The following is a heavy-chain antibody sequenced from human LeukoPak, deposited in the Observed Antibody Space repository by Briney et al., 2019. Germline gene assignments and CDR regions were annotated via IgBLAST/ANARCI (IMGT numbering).Heavy chain of an antibody. J-gene: IGHJ5*02. CDR1: GGTFSSYA. CDR2: IIPIFGTA. D-gene: IGHD3-9*01. V-gene: IGHV1-69*13. Sequence: SVKVSCKASGGTFSSYAISWVRQAPGQGLEWMGGIIPIFGTANYAQKFQGRVTITADESTSTAYMELSSLRSENTAVYYCAREVGLRYFDWYRTNWFDPWGQGTLVTVSS. CDR3: AREVGLRYFDWYRTNWFDP.